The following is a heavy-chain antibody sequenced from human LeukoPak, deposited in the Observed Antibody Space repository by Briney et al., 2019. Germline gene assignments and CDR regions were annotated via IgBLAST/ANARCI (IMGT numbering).Heavy chain of an antibody. CDR2: INSAGNTT. CDR3: ARELVRLAHPLDY. V-gene: IGHV3-74*01. D-gene: IGHD6-13*01. J-gene: IGHJ4*02. Sequence: PGGSLRLSCAASGFTFSDTWMHWVRQAPGEGLVWVSRINSAGNTTNYADSVKGRFTISRDNAKNSLYLQMNSLRAEDTAVYYCARELVRLAHPLDYWGQGTLVTVSS. CDR1: GFTFSDTW.